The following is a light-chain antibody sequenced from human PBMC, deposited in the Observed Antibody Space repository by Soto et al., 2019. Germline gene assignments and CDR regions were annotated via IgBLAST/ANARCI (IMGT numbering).Light chain of an antibody. J-gene: IGKJ1*01. Sequence: DIVMTQSPDSLAVSLGERATIYCKSSQSVLYSSNNKNYLAWYQQKPGQPPKLLIYWASARKSGVPDRFSGSGSGTDFTLTISSLQAEDVAVYYCQQYHTTPWTFGQGTKVEIK. CDR2: WAS. CDR1: QSVLYSSNNKNY. CDR3: QQYHTTPWT. V-gene: IGKV4-1*01.